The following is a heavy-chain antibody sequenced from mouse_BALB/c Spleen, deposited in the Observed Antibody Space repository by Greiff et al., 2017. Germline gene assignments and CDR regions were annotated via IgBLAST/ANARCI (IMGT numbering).Heavy chain of an antibody. CDR1: GDSITSGY. CDR2: ISYSGST. Sequence: EVKLMESGPSLVKPSQTLSLTCSVTGDSITSGYWNWIRKFPGNKLEYMGYISYSGSTYYNPSLKSRISITRDTSKNQYYLQLNSVTTEDTATYYCARYGTARATYYFDYWGQGTTLTVSS. J-gene: IGHJ2*01. D-gene: IGHD3-1*01. CDR3: ARYGTARATYYFDY. V-gene: IGHV3-8*02.